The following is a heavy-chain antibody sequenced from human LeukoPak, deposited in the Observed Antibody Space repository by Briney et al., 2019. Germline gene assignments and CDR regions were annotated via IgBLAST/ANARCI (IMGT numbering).Heavy chain of an antibody. CDR3: SKDHTGGDYRVRSEGY. Sequence: GGSLRLSCAASGFTFSSYAMSWVRQAPGKGLEWVSAISTRGDTTYYADSVKGRFTISRDNSKNTLYLQMNSLRAEDTAVYYCSKDHTGGDYRVRSEGYWGQGALVTVTS. CDR2: ISTRGDTT. D-gene: IGHD3-10*01. J-gene: IGHJ4*02. CDR1: GFTFSSYA. V-gene: IGHV3-23*01.